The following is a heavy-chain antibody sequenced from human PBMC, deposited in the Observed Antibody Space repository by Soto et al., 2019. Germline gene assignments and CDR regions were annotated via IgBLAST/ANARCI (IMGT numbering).Heavy chain of an antibody. CDR1: GFTFSGHS. CDR2: ISFDGGSK. D-gene: IGHD6-13*01. CDR3: ATGWAGYSSSWHYFDY. Sequence: QVQLVESGGGVVQPGRSLRLSCVASGFTFSGHSMHWVRQAPGKGLEWVAVISFDGGSKYHADSVKGRFTISRDNSKNTLYLQRTTLRTEDTAVYHCATGWAGYSSSWHYFDYWGQGTLVTVSS. J-gene: IGHJ4*02. V-gene: IGHV3-30-3*01.